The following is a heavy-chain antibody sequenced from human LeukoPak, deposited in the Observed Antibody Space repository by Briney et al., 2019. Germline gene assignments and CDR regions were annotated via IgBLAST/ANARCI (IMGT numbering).Heavy chain of an antibody. CDR2: IYYSGST. J-gene: IGHJ4*02. CDR3: ASPTWGY. CDR1: GGSISRSSYY. Sequence: SETLSLTCTVSGGSISRSSYYWGWIRQPPGKGLEWIGSIYYSGSTYYNPSLKSRVTISVDTSKNQFSLKLSSVTAADTAVYYCASPTWGYWGQGTLVTVSS. V-gene: IGHV4-39*01. D-gene: IGHD7-27*01.